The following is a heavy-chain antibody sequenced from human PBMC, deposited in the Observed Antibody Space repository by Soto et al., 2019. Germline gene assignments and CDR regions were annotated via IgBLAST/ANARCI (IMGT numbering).Heavy chain of an antibody. J-gene: IGHJ4*02. Sequence: GESLKISCQGSGYSFTSNWIGWVRQMPGIGLEWMGIINPADSDIKYSPSFQGQVTISADKSIGTAYLQWSSLKASDTAMYYCARHQRDDASRKIDCWGQGTLVTVSS. CDR1: GYSFTSNW. D-gene: IGHD3-16*01. V-gene: IGHV5-51*01. CDR2: INPADSDI. CDR3: ARHQRDDASRKIDC.